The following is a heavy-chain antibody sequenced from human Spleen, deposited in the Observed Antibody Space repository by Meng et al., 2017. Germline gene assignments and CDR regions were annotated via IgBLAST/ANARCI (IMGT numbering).Heavy chain of an antibody. V-gene: IGHV4-38-2*02. Sequence: SETLSLTCTVSGYSISSGYYWGWIRQPPGKGLEWIGSIYHSGSTYYNPSLKSRVTISVDTSKNQFSLKLSAVAAADTAVYYCARDQIVVVPAALYSYYYRMDVWGQGTMVTV. D-gene: IGHD2-2*01. J-gene: IGHJ6*02. CDR2: IYHSGST. CDR1: GYSISSGYY. CDR3: ARDQIVVVPAALYSYYYRMDV.